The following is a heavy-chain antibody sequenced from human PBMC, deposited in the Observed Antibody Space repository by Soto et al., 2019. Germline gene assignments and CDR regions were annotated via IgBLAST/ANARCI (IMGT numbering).Heavy chain of an antibody. Sequence: GESLKISCKGSGYSFTSYWISWVRQMPGKGLEWMGRIDPSDSYTNYSPSFQGHVTISADKSISTAYLQWSSLKASDTAMYYCAMPLLDHSSWYYGMDVWGRGTTVTVSS. D-gene: IGHD6-13*01. CDR1: GYSFTSYW. CDR2: IDPSDSYT. CDR3: AMPLLDHSSWYYGMDV. J-gene: IGHJ6*02. V-gene: IGHV5-10-1*01.